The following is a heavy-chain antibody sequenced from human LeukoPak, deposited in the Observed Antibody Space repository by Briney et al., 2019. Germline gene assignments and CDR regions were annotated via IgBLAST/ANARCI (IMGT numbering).Heavy chain of an antibody. CDR2: INPNSGGT. J-gene: IGHJ5*02. V-gene: IGHV1-2*02. CDR1: GYTFTGYY. Sequence: ASVKVSCKASGYTFTGYYMHWVRQAPGQGLEWMGWINPNSGGTNYAQKFQGRVTMTRDMSISTAYMELSRLRSDDTAVYYCARGIRAAGNWFDPWGQGTLVTVSS. CDR3: ARGIRAAGNWFDP. D-gene: IGHD6-13*01.